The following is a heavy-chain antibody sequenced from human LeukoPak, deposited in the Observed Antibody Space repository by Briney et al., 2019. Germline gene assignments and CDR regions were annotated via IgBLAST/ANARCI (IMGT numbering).Heavy chain of an antibody. J-gene: IGHJ4*02. Sequence: PGGSLRLSCAASGFTFSTYSMHWVRQAPGKGLEWVSSIRSGSTYINYADSVKGRFTISRDDAKNSLYLQMNSLRAEDTAVYYCARDSIFDYWGQGTLVTVSS. V-gene: IGHV3-21*01. CDR3: ARDSIFDY. CDR2: IRSGSTYI. CDR1: GFTFSTYS. D-gene: IGHD3-3*02.